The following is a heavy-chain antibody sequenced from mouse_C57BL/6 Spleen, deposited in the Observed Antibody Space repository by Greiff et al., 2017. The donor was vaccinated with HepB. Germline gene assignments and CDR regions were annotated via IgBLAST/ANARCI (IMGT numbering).Heavy chain of an antibody. CDR1: GYTFTGYW. Sequence: QVQLQQSGAELMKPGASVKLSCKATGYTFTGYWIEWVKQRPGHGLEWIGEILPGSGSTNYNEKFKGKATFTADTSSNTAYMQLSSLTTEDSAIYYCARRGAYSNYAGRGFDYWGQGTTLTVSS. CDR3: ARRGAYSNYAGRGFDY. CDR2: ILPGSGST. J-gene: IGHJ2*01. V-gene: IGHV1-9*01. D-gene: IGHD2-5*01.